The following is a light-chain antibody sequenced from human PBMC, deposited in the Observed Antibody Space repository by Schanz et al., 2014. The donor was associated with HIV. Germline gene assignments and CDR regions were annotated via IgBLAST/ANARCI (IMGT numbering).Light chain of an antibody. CDR1: SGDVGSYNY. CDR2: DVS. CDR3: SSYAATSNVL. Sequence: QSALTQPASVSGSPGQSISISCTGPSGDVGSYNYVSWYQQHPGKAPKLMIYDVSNRPSGVSSRFSGSKSGNTASLTISGLQAEDEADYYCSSYAATSNVLFGGGTKLTVL. V-gene: IGLV2-14*03. J-gene: IGLJ3*02.